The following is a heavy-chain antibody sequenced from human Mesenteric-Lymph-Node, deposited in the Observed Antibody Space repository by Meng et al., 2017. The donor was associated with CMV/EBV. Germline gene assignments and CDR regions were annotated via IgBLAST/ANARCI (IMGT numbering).Heavy chain of an antibody. CDR3: ATLGYCTSTSCSLGWGYYYGMDV. Sequence: VKVSCKASGGTFNNYVVIWVRQAPGQGLEWMGGIIPILGVADYAQNFQGRVTITADKSTNSAYMELSRLRSEDTAVYYCATLGYCTSTSCSLGWGYYYGMDVWGQGTTVTVSS. D-gene: IGHD2-2*01. CDR1: GGTFNNYV. J-gene: IGHJ6*02. CDR2: IIPILGVA. V-gene: IGHV1-69*10.